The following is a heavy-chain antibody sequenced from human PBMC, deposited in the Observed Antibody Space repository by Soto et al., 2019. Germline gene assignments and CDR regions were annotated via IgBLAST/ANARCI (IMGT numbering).Heavy chain of an antibody. CDR1: GGSMNSFY. CDR2: NYDSGST. Sequence: PSETLSLTCTVSGGSMNSFYWSWIRQSPGKRLEWIGYNYDSGSTNYNPSLKSRVTISKDTSKNQVSLMIYSVTAADTAVYYCARGLTRHYGDYATVYFDYWGQGTLVTVSS. D-gene: IGHD4-17*01. V-gene: IGHV4-59*01. CDR3: ARGLTRHYGDYATVYFDY. J-gene: IGHJ4*02.